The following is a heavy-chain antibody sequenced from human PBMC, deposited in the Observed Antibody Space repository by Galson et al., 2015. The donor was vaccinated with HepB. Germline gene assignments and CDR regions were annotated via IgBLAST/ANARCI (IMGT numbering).Heavy chain of an antibody. J-gene: IGHJ3*02. D-gene: IGHD3-22*01. CDR2: FDPEDGET. Sequence: SVKVSCKVSGYTLTELSMHWVRQAPGKGLEWMGGFDPEDGETIYAQKFQGRVTMTEDTSTDTAYMELSSLRSEDTAVYYCATVGITMIVVGAYAFDIWGQGTMVTVSS. V-gene: IGHV1-24*01. CDR1: GYTLTELS. CDR3: ATVGITMIVVGAYAFDI.